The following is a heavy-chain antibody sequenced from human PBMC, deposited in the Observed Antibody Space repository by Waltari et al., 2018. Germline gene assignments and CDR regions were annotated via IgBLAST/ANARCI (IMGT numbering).Heavy chain of an antibody. Sequence: HGQLVQSGAEVKKPGASGKVSCEASGYTFIDDYLPWVGQAPGQGLEWGGCMNRNRGLPKYAQKFQGRVSMTRDQSITPAYMELPSSPPDETAVYHCTRDLRPGGDRAFFDYWGQGTLVTVSA. D-gene: IGHD2-21*02. CDR1: GYTFIDDY. CDR2: MNRNRGLP. CDR3: TRDLRPGGDRAFFDY. V-gene: IGHV1-2*02. J-gene: IGHJ4*02.